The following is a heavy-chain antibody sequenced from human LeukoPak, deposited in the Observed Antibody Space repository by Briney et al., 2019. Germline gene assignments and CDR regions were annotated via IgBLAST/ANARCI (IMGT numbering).Heavy chain of an antibody. Sequence: GGSLRLSCAASGFTFSSYEMNWVRQAPGKGLVWVSYISSSGSTIYYADSVKGRFTISRDNAKNSLYLQMNSLRAEDTAVYYCAREGGYYDILTGYPPDYWGQGTLVTVSS. D-gene: IGHD3-9*01. V-gene: IGHV3-48*03. CDR2: ISSSGSTI. CDR3: AREGGYYDILTGYPPDY. J-gene: IGHJ4*02. CDR1: GFTFSSYE.